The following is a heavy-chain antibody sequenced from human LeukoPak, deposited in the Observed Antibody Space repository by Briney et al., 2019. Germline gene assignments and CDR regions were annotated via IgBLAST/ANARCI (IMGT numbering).Heavy chain of an antibody. CDR2: IYYSGST. J-gene: IGHJ4*02. V-gene: IGHV4-59*02. CDR1: GASVSTTD. D-gene: IGHD3/OR15-3a*01. CDR3: ARGGLPTLRHY. Sequence: SETLSLARTLSGASVSTTDAGSVRQAPGKGLEWIAYIYYSGSTNNNPSLKSRVTISGDTSKNQFSLKLSSVTAADTAVYYSARGGLPTLRHYWGQGTLVTVSS.